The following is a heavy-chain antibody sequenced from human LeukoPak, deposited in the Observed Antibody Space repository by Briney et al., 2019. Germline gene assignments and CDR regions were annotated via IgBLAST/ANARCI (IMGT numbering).Heavy chain of an antibody. CDR1: GGSISSSSYY. D-gene: IGHD3-10*01. V-gene: IGHV4-61*05. Sequence: HSETLSLTCTVSGGSISSSSYYWGWIRQPPGKGLEWIGYIYYSGSTNYNPSLKSRVTISVDTSKNQFSLKLSSVTAADTAVYYCARVGYSSSGNYYNDRGAFDYWGQGTLVTVSS. J-gene: IGHJ4*02. CDR3: ARVGYSSSGNYYNDRGAFDY. CDR2: IYYSGST.